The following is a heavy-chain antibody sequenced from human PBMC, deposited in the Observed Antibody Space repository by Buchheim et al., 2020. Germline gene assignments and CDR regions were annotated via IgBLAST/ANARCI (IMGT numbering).Heavy chain of an antibody. V-gene: IGHV3-7*03. CDR3: ARLTYHYDSSGYSLYYFDY. CDR2: IKQDGSEK. D-gene: IGHD3-22*01. CDR1: GFTFSGYW. J-gene: IGHJ4*02. Sequence: EVQLVESGGGLVQPGGSLRLSCAASGFTFSGYWMSWVRQAPEKGLEWMANIKQDGSEKYYVDSVKGRFTISRDNAKNSLYLQMNSLRAEDTAVYYCARLTYHYDSSGYSLYYFDYWGQGTL.